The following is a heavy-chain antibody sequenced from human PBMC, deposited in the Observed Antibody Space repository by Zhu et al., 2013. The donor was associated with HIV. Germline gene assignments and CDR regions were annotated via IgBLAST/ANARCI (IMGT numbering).Heavy chain of an antibody. J-gene: IGHJ4*02. Sequence: QVQLVQSGAEVKKPGASVKVSCKASGYTFTSYYMHWVRQAPGQGLEWMGIINPSGGSTSYAQKFQGRVTMTRDTSTSTVYMELSSLRSEDTAVYYCARDLRVRSGSYSRRFDYWGQGTLVTVSS. CDR1: GYTFTSYY. V-gene: IGHV1-46*01. CDR3: ARDLRVRSGSYSRRFDY. CDR2: INPSGGST. D-gene: IGHD1-26*01.